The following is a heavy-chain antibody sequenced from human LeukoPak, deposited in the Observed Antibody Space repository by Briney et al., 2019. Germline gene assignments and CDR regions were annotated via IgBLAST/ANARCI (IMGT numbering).Heavy chain of an antibody. CDR1: GFTFSSYA. CDR2: ISGSGGST. J-gene: IGHJ4*02. Sequence: GGSLRLSCAASGFTFSSYAMSWVRQAPGKGLEWVSAISGSGGSTYYADSVKGRFTISRDNSKNTLYLQMNSLRAEDTAVYYCAKGPSAGLVARYASYYFDYWGQGTLVTVSS. D-gene: IGHD2-15*01. V-gene: IGHV3-23*01. CDR3: AKGPSAGLVARYASYYFDY.